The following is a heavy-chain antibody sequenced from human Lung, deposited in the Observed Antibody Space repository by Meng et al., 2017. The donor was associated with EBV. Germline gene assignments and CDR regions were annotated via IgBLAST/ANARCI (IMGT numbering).Heavy chain of an antibody. CDR1: GGSISIGNW. CDR3: ARDSDSAYSLGY. Sequence: QLDGGGAGLFNPSGTLPLPCAVSGGSISIGNWWSWVRQSPGKGLEWIGEIHHSGRTNYNPSLKSRITMSLDKPKNQFSLKLSSVTAADTAVYYCARDSDSAYSLGYWGQGTLVTVSS. J-gene: IGHJ4*02. D-gene: IGHD2-21*01. CDR2: IHHSGRT. V-gene: IGHV4-4*02.